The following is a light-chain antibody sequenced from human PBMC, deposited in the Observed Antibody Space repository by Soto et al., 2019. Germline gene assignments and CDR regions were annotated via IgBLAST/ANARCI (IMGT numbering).Light chain of an antibody. CDR2: DVS. J-gene: IGLJ1*01. CDR1: SSDIGGYKY. CDR3: GSYKRRGSFYF. V-gene: IGLV2-14*01. Sequence: QSALTQPASVSGSPGQSITISCTGTSSDIGGYKYVSWYQQHPGKAPKLMIYDVSNRPSGVSNRFSGPKSGNSASLTISGLQAEDGAEYYCGSYKRRGSFYFLGTGAKGTGL.